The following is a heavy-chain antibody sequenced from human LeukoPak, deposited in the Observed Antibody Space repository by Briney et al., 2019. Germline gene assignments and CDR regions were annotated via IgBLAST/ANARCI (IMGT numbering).Heavy chain of an antibody. CDR2: IKSKTDGGTT. Sequence: GGSLRLSCAASGFTFSNAWMSWVRQAPGKGLEWVGRIKSKTDGGTTDYAAPVKGRFTISRDDSKNTLYLQMNSLKTEDTAVYYCTTDLTPYYDILTGYYTLDYWGQGTLVTVSS. CDR1: GFTFSNAW. CDR3: TTDLTPYYDILTGYYTLDY. V-gene: IGHV3-15*01. J-gene: IGHJ4*02. D-gene: IGHD3-9*01.